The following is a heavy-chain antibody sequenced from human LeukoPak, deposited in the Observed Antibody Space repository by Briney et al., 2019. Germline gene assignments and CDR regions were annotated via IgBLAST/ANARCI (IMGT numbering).Heavy chain of an antibody. D-gene: IGHD3-3*01. Sequence: SETLSLTCAVYGGSFSGYYWSWIRQPPGKGLEWIGEINHSGSTNYNPSLKSRVTISVDTSKNQFSLKLSSVTAADTAVYYCAGEVKRFLEWSYPYGMDVWGQGTTVTVSS. CDR1: GGSFSGYY. J-gene: IGHJ6*02. CDR2: INHSGST. V-gene: IGHV4-34*01. CDR3: AGEVKRFLEWSYPYGMDV.